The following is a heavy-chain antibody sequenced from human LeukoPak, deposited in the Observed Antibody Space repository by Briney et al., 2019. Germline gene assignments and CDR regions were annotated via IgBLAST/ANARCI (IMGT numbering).Heavy chain of an antibody. CDR2: INHSGST. J-gene: IGHJ6*03. Sequence: SETLSLTSAVYGGSFSGYYWSWIRQPPGKGLEWIGEINHSGSTNYNPSLKSRVTISVDTSKNQFSLKLSSVTAADTAVYYCARDSSYYYYYYMDVWGKGTTVTVSS. CDR3: ARDSSYYYYYYMDV. CDR1: GGSFSGYY. D-gene: IGHD6-13*01. V-gene: IGHV4-34*01.